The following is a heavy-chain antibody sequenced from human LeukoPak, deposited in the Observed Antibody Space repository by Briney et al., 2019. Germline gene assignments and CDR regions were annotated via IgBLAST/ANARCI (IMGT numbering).Heavy chain of an antibody. Sequence: GGSLRLSCAASGFTFSSYSMNWVRQAPGKGLEWVSSISSSSSYIYYADSVKGRFTISRDNAKNSLYLQMNSLRAEDTALYYCARALSNYVEYYYYYYMDVWGKGTTVTVSS. D-gene: IGHD4-11*01. CDR1: GFTFSSYS. CDR3: ARALSNYVEYYYYYYMDV. V-gene: IGHV3-21*04. CDR2: ISSSSSYI. J-gene: IGHJ6*03.